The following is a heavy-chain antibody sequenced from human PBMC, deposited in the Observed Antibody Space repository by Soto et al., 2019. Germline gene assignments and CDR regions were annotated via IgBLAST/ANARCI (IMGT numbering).Heavy chain of an antibody. CDR1: GFTFSNAW. D-gene: IGHD2-15*01. CDR2: IRSKGDGETT. V-gene: IGHV3-15*01. CDR3: TTDQAGGYFYYFGVVV. J-gene: IGHJ6*02. Sequence: GGSLRLSCAASGFTFSNAWMSWARQAPGKGLEWVGRIRSKGDGETTDYAAPVRGRFTISRDDSKNTFFLQMNSLKAEDTAVYYCTTDQAGGYFYYFGVVVWGQGTTVTVSS.